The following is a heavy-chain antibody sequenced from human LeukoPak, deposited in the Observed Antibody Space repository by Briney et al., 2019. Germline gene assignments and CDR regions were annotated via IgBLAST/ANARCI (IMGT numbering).Heavy chain of an antibody. CDR2: IYHSGST. V-gene: IGHV4-59*12. CDR1: GGSISSYY. CDR3: ARFPRSITMVRGVIITKGFDY. J-gene: IGHJ4*02. D-gene: IGHD3-10*01. Sequence: SETLSLTCTVSGGSISSYYWSWIRQPPGKGLEWIGEIYHSGSTNYNPSLKSRVTISVDKSKNQFSLKLSSVTAADTAVYYCARFPRSITMVRGVIITKGFDYWGQGTLVTVSS.